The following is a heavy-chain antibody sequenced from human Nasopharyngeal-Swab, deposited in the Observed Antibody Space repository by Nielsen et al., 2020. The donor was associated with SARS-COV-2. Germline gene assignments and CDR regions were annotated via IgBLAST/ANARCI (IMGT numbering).Heavy chain of an antibody. J-gene: IGHJ4*02. CDR2: ISAYNGNT. CDR3: ARTRIAGQEYYFDY. Sequence: ASVKFSCKASGSTFTSYVISWVRQAPGQGLEWMGWISAYNGNTNYAQKLQGRVTMTTDTSTSTAYMELRSLRSDDTAVYYCARTRIAGQEYYFDYWGQGTLVTVSS. V-gene: IGHV1-18*01. CDR1: GSTFTSYV. D-gene: IGHD6-13*01.